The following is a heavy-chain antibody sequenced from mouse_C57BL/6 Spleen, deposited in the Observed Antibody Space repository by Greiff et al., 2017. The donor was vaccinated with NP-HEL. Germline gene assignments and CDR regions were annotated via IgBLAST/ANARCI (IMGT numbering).Heavy chain of an antibody. J-gene: IGHJ3*01. CDR2: ISSGGSYT. Sequence: EVKLMESGGDLVKPGGSLKLSCAASGFTFSSYGMSWVRQTPDKRLEWVATISSGGSYTYYPDSVKGRFTISRDNAKNTLYLQMSSLKSEDTAMYYFARREDWAAWFSYWGQGTLVTVSA. CDR3: ARREDWAAWFSY. D-gene: IGHD4-1*01. V-gene: IGHV5-6*02. CDR1: GFTFSSYG.